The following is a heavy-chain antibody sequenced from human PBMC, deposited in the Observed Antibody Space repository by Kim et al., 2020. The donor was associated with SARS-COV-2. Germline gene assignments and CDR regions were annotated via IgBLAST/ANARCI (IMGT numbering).Heavy chain of an antibody. J-gene: IGHJ6*02. CDR1: GFMFGDYA. D-gene: IGHD6-13*01. CDR2: ISGIADKT. V-gene: IGHV3-23*01. Sequence: GGSLRLSCAATGFMFGDYAMNWVRQAPGKGPEWVSYISGIADKTYYTESVRGRFTISRDNSNNTLFLHMTNLRTGDTALYYCAKDRGDVLAAVVGLAVWGQGTAGTV. CDR3: AKDRGDVLAAVVGLAV.